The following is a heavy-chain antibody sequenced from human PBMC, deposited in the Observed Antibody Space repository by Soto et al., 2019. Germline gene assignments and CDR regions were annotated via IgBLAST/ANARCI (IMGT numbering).Heavy chain of an antibody. J-gene: IGHJ6*03. D-gene: IGHD5-18*01. CDR3: ARGAMEDYDYDYLDV. Sequence: EVQLLESGGGLVQPGGSLRLACASSGFTFSSYAMSWVRQAPGKGLEWVSAISGSGGSTYSADSVKGRFTISRDNSKNTLYLQMNSLRAEDTAVYYCARGAMEDYDYDYLDVWGKGTTVTVSS. CDR1: GFTFSSYA. V-gene: IGHV3-23*01. CDR2: ISGSGGST.